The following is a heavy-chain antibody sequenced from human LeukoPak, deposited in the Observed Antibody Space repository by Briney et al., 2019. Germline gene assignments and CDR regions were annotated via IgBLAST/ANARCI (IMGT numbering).Heavy chain of an antibody. V-gene: IGHV4-34*01. CDR1: GGSFSGYY. CDR2: INHSGST. J-gene: IGHJ4*02. D-gene: IGHD1-26*01. Sequence: SETLSLTCAVYGGSFSGYYWSWIRQPPGKGLEWIGEINHSGSTYYNPSLKSRVTISVDTSKDQFSLKLSSVTAADTAVYYCARLHGSLYFDYWGQGTLVTVSS. CDR3: ARLHGSLYFDY.